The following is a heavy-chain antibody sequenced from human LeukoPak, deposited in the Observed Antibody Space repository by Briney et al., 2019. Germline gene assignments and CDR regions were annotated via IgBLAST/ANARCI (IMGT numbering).Heavy chain of an antibody. Sequence: PSETLSLTCTVSGGSISSGDYYWSWIRQHPGKGLEWIGYIYYSGSTYYNPSLKSRVTISVDTSKNQFSLKLSSVTAADTAVYYCARGMVYGGYFDYWGQGTLVTVSS. D-gene: IGHD4-23*01. CDR3: ARGMVYGGYFDY. V-gene: IGHV4-31*03. J-gene: IGHJ4*02. CDR2: IYYSGST. CDR1: GGSISSGDYY.